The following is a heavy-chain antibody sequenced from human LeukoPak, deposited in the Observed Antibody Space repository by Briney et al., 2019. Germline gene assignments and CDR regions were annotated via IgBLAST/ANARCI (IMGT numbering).Heavy chain of an antibody. V-gene: IGHV3-48*01. CDR1: GFTFSSYS. CDR3: ANGERLGYCSSTSCYPLDY. CDR2: ISSSSSTI. J-gene: IGHJ4*02. D-gene: IGHD2-2*01. Sequence: GGSLRLSCAASGFTFSSYSMNWVRQAPGKGLEWVSYISSSSSTIYYADSVKGRFTTSRDNAKNSLYLQMNSLRAEDTALYYCANGERLGYCSSTSCYPLDYWGQGTLVTVSS.